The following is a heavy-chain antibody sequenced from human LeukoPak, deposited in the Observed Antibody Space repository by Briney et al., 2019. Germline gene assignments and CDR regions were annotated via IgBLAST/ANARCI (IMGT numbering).Heavy chain of an antibody. V-gene: IGHV1-69*13. Sequence: SVKVSCKASGGTFNSYSISWVRQAPGQGLEWMGGIIPIFGTANYAQKFQGRVTITADESTSTAYMELSSLRFEDTAVYYCARGRGDFWSGYQDDNWFDPWGQGTLVTVSS. CDR3: ARGRGDFWSGYQDDNWFDP. CDR2: IIPIFGTA. D-gene: IGHD3-3*01. CDR1: GGTFNSYS. J-gene: IGHJ5*02.